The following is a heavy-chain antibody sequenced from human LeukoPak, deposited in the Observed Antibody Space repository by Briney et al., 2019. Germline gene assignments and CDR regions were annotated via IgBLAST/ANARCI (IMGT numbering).Heavy chain of an antibody. Sequence: SETLSLTCAVYGGSFSGYYWSWIRQHPGKGLEWIGYIYYSGSTYYNPSLKSRVTISVDTSKNQFSLKLSSVTAADTAVYYCAREAYCGGDCYYRSPIWGQGTMVTVSS. CDR2: IYYSGST. CDR3: AREAYCGGDCYYRSPI. D-gene: IGHD2-21*02. CDR1: GGSFSGYY. V-gene: IGHV4-31*11. J-gene: IGHJ3*02.